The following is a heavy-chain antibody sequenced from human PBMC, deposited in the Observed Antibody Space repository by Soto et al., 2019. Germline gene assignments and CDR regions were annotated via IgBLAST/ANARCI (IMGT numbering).Heavy chain of an antibody. Sequence: QVQLVESGGGVVQPGRSLRLSCAASGFTFSSYAMHWVRQAPGKGLEWVAVISYDGSNKYYADSVKGRFTISRDNSKNTLYLQVNSLRAEDTAVYYCARDPYSSSSGPLDYWGQGTLVTVSS. CDR3: ARDPYSSSSGPLDY. V-gene: IGHV3-30-3*01. CDR1: GFTFSSYA. J-gene: IGHJ4*02. D-gene: IGHD6-6*01. CDR2: ISYDGSNK.